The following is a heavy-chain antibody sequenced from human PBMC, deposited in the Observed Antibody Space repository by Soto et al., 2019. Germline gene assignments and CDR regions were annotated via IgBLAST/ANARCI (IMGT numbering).Heavy chain of an antibody. J-gene: IGHJ4*02. Sequence: SETLSLTCTVSGGSISSGDYYWSWIRQPPGKGLEWIGYIYYSGSTYYNPSLKSRVTISVDTSKNQFSLKLSSVTAADTAVYYCARGVTTVTTIDYWGQGTLVPVSS. CDR2: IYYSGST. D-gene: IGHD4-4*01. CDR3: ARGVTTVTTIDY. V-gene: IGHV4-30-4*01. CDR1: GGSISSGDYY.